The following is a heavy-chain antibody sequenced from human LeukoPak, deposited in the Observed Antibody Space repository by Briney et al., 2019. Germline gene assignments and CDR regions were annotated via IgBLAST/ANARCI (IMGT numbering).Heavy chain of an antibody. CDR1: GFTFSDYA. CDR2: ITAGGDTT. CDR3: ARDGGPFDY. J-gene: IGHJ4*02. Sequence: GASLRLSCGASGFTFSDYAMNWVRQTPERGLEWVAAITAGGDTTYYADSVKGRFTISRDNAKNSLYLQMNRLRAEDTAVYYCARDGGPFDYWGQGTLVTVSS. V-gene: IGHV3-23*01. D-gene: IGHD3-16*01.